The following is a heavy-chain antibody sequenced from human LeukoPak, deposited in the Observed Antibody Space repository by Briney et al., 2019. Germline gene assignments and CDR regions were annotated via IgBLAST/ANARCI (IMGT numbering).Heavy chain of an antibody. CDR1: GFTFSSYA. D-gene: IGHD2-15*01. V-gene: IGHV3-23*01. CDR2: ISGSGSDT. J-gene: IGHJ4*02. CDR3: AKRPRLGSWYFDY. Sequence: GGSLRLSCAASGFTFSSYAMSWVRQAPGKGLEWVSSISGSGSDTYYADSVKGRFTNSRDNSENTLYLQMNSLRAEDTAVYYCAKRPRLGSWYFDYWGQGTLVTVSS.